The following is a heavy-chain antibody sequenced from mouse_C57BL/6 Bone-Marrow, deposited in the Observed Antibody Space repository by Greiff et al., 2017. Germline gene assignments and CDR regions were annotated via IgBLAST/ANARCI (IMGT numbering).Heavy chain of an antibody. J-gene: IGHJ1*03. Sequence: VQLQQPGAELVKPGASVKMSCKASGYTFTSYWITWVKQRPGQGLEWIGDIYPGSGSTNYNEKFKSKATLTVDTSSSTAYMQLSSLTSEDSAVYYCARRWLRRRWYFDVWGTGTTVTVSS. CDR1: GYTFTSYW. V-gene: IGHV1-55*01. D-gene: IGHD2-2*01. CDR3: ARRWLRRRWYFDV. CDR2: IYPGSGST.